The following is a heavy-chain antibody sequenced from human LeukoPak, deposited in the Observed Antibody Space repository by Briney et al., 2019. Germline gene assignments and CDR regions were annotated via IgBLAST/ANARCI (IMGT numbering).Heavy chain of an antibody. Sequence: ASVKGSSTASGYTFTGSYIHSVRHAPGHGLEWRGWINPDSGGTHYAQKFQGRVTMTRDTSISTAYMELSSLRSDDTAVYYCARDRAVATIGGFDYWGQGTLVTVSS. CDR2: INPDSGGT. CDR1: GYTFTGSY. D-gene: IGHD5-12*01. J-gene: IGHJ4*02. V-gene: IGHV1-2*02. CDR3: ARDRAVATIGGFDY.